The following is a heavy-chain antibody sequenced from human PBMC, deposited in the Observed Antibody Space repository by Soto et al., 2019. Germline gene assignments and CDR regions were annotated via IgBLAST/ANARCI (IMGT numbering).Heavy chain of an antibody. CDR3: TTDSYYYYGMDV. V-gene: IGHV3-15*07. CDR2: IKSKTDGGTT. Sequence: GGSLRLSCAASGFTFSNAWMNWVRQAPGKGLEWVGRIKSKTDGGTTDYAAPVKGRFTISRDDSKNTLYLQMNSLKTEDTTVYYCTTDSYYYYGMDVWGQGTTVTVSS. CDR1: GFTFSNAW. J-gene: IGHJ6*02.